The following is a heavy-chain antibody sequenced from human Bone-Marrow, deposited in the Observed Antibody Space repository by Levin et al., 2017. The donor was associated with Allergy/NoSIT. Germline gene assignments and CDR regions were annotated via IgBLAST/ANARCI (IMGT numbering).Heavy chain of an antibody. CDR2: INSDGSST. CDR3: ARGVIVVGTIGNYYYYGMDV. CDR1: GFTFSSYW. D-gene: IGHD2-2*01. J-gene: IGHJ6*02. Sequence: SCAASGFTFSSYWMHWVRQAPGKGLVWVSRINSDGSSTSYADSVKGRFTISRDNAKNTLYLQMNSLRAEDTAVYYCARGVIVVGTIGNYYYYGMDVWGQGTTVTVSS. V-gene: IGHV3-74*01.